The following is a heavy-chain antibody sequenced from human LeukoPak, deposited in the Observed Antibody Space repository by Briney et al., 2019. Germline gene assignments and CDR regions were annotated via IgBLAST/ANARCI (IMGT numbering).Heavy chain of an antibody. Sequence: HPGGSLRLSCAASGFTFSNHGMNWVRQAPGKGLEWVSGISPSGDITHYADSVKGRFTISRDNSKNTLYLEVISLTAEDAAVYYCAKDDAWLRFGEWSQGTLVTVSS. V-gene: IGHV3-23*01. J-gene: IGHJ4*02. D-gene: IGHD3-10*01. CDR1: GFTFSNHG. CDR2: ISPSGDIT. CDR3: AKDDAWLRFGE.